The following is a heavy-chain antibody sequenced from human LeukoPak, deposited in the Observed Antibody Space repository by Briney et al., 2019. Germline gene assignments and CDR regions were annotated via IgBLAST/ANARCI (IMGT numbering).Heavy chain of an antibody. CDR2: IYSTGST. V-gene: IGHV4-30-4*01. CDR1: GASISSGDYY. CDR3: ARGVFWSSYYVY. D-gene: IGHD3-3*01. J-gene: IGHJ4*02. Sequence: SQTLSLTCTVSGASISSGDYYWSWIRQPPGKGLAWIGYIYSTGSTSHNPSLRNPITISLDTSKNQFSLKLSSVTAADTAVYYCARGVFWSSYYVYWGQGTQVTVSS.